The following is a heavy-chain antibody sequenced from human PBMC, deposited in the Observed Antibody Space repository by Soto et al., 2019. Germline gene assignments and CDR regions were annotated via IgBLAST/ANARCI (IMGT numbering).Heavy chain of an antibody. D-gene: IGHD4-17*01. J-gene: IGHJ5*02. V-gene: IGHV3-21*01. CDR3: ARDPSKRPYGDYSENWFDP. Sequence: GGSLRLSCAASGFTFSSYSMNWVRQAPGKGLEGVSSISSSSSYIYYADSVKGRFTISRDNAKNSLYLQMNSLRAEDTAVYYCARDPSKRPYGDYSENWFDPWGQGTLVTVSS. CDR1: GFTFSSYS. CDR2: ISSSSSYI.